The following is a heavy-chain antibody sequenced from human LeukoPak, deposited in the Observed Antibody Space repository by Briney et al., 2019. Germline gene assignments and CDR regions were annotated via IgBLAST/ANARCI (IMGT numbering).Heavy chain of an antibody. Sequence: PGGSLRLSCAASGFTFSSYAMSWVRQAPGKGLEWVSAISGSGGSTYYADSVRGRFTISRDNSKNTLYLQMNSLRAEDTAVYYCAKDGQQWLAYDYWGQGTLVTVSS. CDR3: AKDGQQWLAYDY. V-gene: IGHV3-23*01. CDR2: ISGSGGST. CDR1: GFTFSSYA. D-gene: IGHD6-19*01. J-gene: IGHJ4*02.